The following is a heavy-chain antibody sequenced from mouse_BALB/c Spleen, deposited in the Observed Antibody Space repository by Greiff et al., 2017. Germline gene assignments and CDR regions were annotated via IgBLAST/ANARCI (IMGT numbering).Heavy chain of an antibody. J-gene: IGHJ3*01. CDR1: GFSLTGYG. CDR3: TRGSGGNYYGYDAWFAY. CDR2: IWGDGST. Sequence: VKLVESGPGLVAPSQSLSITCTVSGFSLTGYGVTWVRQPPGKGLEWLGMIWGDGSTDYNSALKSSLSISKDNSKSQVFLRMNSLQTDDTARYYCTRGSGGNYYGYDAWFAYWGQGTLVTVSA. V-gene: IGHV2-6-7*01. D-gene: IGHD2-2*01.